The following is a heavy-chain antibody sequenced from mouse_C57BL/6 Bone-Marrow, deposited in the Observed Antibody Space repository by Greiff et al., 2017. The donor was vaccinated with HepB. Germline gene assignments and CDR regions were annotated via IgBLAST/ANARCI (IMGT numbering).Heavy chain of an antibody. CDR2: IDPSDSYT. V-gene: IGHV1-50*01. D-gene: IGHD2-4*01. CDR1: GYTFTSYW. J-gene: IGHJ4*01. Sequence: QVQLKQPGAELVKPGASVKLSCKASGYTFTSYWMQWVKQRPGQGLEWIGEIDPSDSYTNYNQKFKGKATLTVDTSSSTAYMQLSSLTSEDSAVYYCAPLRRGAMDYWGQGTSVTVSS. CDR3: APLRRGAMDY.